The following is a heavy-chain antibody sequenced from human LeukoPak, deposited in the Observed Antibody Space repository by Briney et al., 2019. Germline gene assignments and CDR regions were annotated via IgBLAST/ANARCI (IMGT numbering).Heavy chain of an antibody. CDR3: AREYSGFDY. CDR1: GDPISSYSDYSNYK. Sequence: SETLSLTCTVSGDPISSYSDYSNYKWTWIRQPPGKGLEWIGYVYYSGSTNYNPSLKSRVTISVDTSKNQLSLKLTSVTAADTAVYYCAREYSGFDYWGQGALVTVSS. V-gene: IGHV4-61*01. J-gene: IGHJ4*02. CDR2: VYYSGST. D-gene: IGHD5-12*01.